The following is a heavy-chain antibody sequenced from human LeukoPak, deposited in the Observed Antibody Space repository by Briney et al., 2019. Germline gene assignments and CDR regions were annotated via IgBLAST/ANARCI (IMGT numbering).Heavy chain of an antibody. CDR2: IRSKANSYAT. J-gene: IGHJ6*03. CDR3: TRPPIYYDSSGYFSSRDYYYYYMDV. Sequence: GGSLRLSCAASGFTFSGSAVHWVRQASGKGLEWVGRIRSKANSYATAYAASVKGRFTISRDDSKNTAYLQMNSLKTEDTAVYYCTRPPIYYDSSGYFSSRDYYYYYMDVWGKGTTVTVSS. D-gene: IGHD3-22*01. CDR1: GFTFSGSA. V-gene: IGHV3-73*01.